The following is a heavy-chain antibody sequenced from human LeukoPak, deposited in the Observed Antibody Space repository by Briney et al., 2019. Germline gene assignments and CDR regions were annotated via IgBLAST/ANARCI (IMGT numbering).Heavy chain of an antibody. V-gene: IGHV1-46*01. J-gene: IGHJ4*02. CDR3: AKGFSSGSFQEFDH. CDR1: GYTFTSYY. Sequence: ASVNVSCQASGYTFTSYYMHWVRRAPGQGLEWMGIINPSGGSTSYAQKFQGRVTMTRDTSTSTVYMELSSLRSEDTAVYYCAKGFSSGSFQEFDHRGQGTLGTVSS. D-gene: IGHD3-22*01. CDR2: INPSGGST.